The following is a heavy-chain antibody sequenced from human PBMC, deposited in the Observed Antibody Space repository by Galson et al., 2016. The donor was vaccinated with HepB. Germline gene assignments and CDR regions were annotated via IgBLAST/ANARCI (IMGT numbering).Heavy chain of an antibody. J-gene: IGHJ4*02. CDR2: ISYDGSNK. Sequence: SLRLSCAASGFTFNTHGMHWVRQAPGKGLEWVAVISYDGSNKYYADSVKGRFTISRDNSKNTLYLQMNSLRAEDTAVYFCAKGDGGSYPRPAHWGQGTLVTVSS. D-gene: IGHD1-26*01. V-gene: IGHV3-30*18. CDR3: AKGDGGSYPRPAH. CDR1: GFTFNTHG.